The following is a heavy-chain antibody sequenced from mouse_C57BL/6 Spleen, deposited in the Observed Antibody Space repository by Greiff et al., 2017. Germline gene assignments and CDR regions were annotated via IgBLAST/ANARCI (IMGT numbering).Heavy chain of an antibody. Sequence: QVQLQQPGAELVMPGASVKLSCKASGYTFTSYWMHWVKQRPGQGLEWIGEIDPSDSYTNYNQKFKGKSTLTADKSSSTAYMQLSSLTSEDSAVYYCARRTGTDYAMDYWGQGTSVTVSS. J-gene: IGHJ4*01. V-gene: IGHV1-69*01. CDR2: IDPSDSYT. CDR3: ARRTGTDYAMDY. D-gene: IGHD4-1*01. CDR1: GYTFTSYW.